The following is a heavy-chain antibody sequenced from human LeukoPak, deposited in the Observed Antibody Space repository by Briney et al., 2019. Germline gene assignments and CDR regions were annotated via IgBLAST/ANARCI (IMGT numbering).Heavy chain of an antibody. D-gene: IGHD4-17*01. Sequence: SVKVPYKASGGTFSSYAISWVRQAPGQGLEWMGGIIPIFGTANYAQKFQGRVTITADESTSTAYMELSSLRSEDTAVYYCANNYGDYGGYWGQGTLVTVSS. CDR3: ANNYGDYGGY. CDR1: GGTFSSYA. CDR2: IIPIFGTA. J-gene: IGHJ4*02. V-gene: IGHV1-69*13.